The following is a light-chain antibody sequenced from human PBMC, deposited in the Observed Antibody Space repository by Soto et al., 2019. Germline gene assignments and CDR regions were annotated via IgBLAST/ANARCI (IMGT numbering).Light chain of an antibody. Sequence: EIVLTQSPGTLSLSLGERATLSCRASQSVYSSYLAWYQQKPGQAPRLLIYDASSRATGIPDRFSGSGSGTDFTLTISRLEPEDFAVYYCQQYGNLWTFGQGTKLEI. V-gene: IGKV3-20*01. J-gene: IGKJ2*02. CDR1: QSVYSSY. CDR3: QQYGNLWT. CDR2: DAS.